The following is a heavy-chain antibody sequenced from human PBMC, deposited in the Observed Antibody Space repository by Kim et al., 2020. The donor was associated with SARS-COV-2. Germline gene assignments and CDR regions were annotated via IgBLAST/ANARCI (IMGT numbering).Heavy chain of an antibody. CDR2: ISAYNGNT. J-gene: IGHJ4*02. CDR1: GYTFTSYG. CDR3: ARGDYYDSSGYYIY. V-gene: IGHV1-18*01. D-gene: IGHD3-22*01. Sequence: ASVKVSCKASGYTFTSYGSSWVRQAPGQGLEWMGWISAYNGNTNYAQKLQGRVTMTTDTSTSTAYMELRSLRSDDTAVYYCARGDYYDSSGYYIYWGQGTLVTVSS.